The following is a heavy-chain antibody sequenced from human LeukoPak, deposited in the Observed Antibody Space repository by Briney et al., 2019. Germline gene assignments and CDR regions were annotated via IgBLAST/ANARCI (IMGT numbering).Heavy chain of an antibody. J-gene: IGHJ4*02. D-gene: IGHD2-21*02. CDR3: ANGVSGDSMGY. CDR1: GFTFDFYG. V-gene: IGHV3-30*18. CDR2: MSSDGIGR. Sequence: GRSLRLSCAASGFTFDFYGMSWLRQAPDKGLEWVATMSSDGIGRHYADSVRGRFTISRDNSKSTLYLQMSSLRIEDTALYYCANGVSGDSMGYCGQGTLVTVFS.